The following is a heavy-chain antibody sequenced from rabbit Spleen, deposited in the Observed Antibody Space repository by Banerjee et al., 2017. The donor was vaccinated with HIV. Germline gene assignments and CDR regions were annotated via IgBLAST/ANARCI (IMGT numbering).Heavy chain of an antibody. D-gene: IGHD2-1*01. Sequence: QSLEESGGDLVKPGASLTLTCTASGFSFNSIYYMCWVRQAPGKGLECIACIYGDISHSTWYASWAKGRFTISKTSSTTVTLQMTSLTAADTATYFCARGSATMTMVITGYYLNLWGPGTLVTVS. CDR2: IYGDISHST. J-gene: IGHJ4*01. V-gene: IGHV1S40*01. CDR1: GFSFNSIYY. CDR3: ARGSATMTMVITGYYLNL.